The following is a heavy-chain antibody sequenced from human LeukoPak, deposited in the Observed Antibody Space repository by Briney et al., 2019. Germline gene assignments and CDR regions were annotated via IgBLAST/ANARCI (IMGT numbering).Heavy chain of an antibody. D-gene: IGHD6-13*01. Sequence: PGGSLRLSCAASGFTFSSYAMHWVRQAPGKGLEWVAVISYDGSNKYYADSVKGRFTISRDNSKNTLYLQMNSLRVEDTAVYYCARRWSFDYWGQGTLVTVSS. CDR1: GFTFSSYA. CDR2: ISYDGSNK. V-gene: IGHV3-30*04. CDR3: ARRWSFDY. J-gene: IGHJ4*02.